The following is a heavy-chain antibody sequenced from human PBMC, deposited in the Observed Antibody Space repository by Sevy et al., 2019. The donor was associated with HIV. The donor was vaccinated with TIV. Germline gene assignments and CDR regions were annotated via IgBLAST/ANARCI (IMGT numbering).Heavy chain of an antibody. CDR1: GGTFSSYA. CDR3: ARGLVSKDYGDYYYYGMDV. J-gene: IGHJ6*02. D-gene: IGHD4-17*01. CDR2: IIPIFGTA. V-gene: IGHV1-69*13. Sequence: ASVKVSCKASGGTFSSYAISWVRQAPGQGLEWMGGIIPIFGTANYAQKFQGRVTITADESTSTAYMELSSLRSEDTAVYYCARGLVSKDYGDYYYYGMDVWGQGTTVIVSS.